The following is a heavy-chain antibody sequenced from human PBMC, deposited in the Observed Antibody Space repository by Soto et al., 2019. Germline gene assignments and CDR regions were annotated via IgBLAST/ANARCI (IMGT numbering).Heavy chain of an antibody. CDR2: ISSYNGYT. Sequence: GASVKVSCKASGYTFTSYGISWVRQAPGQGLEWIGWISSYNGYTNYAQKLQGRVTMTTDTSTSTAYMELRSLRSDDTAVYYCARDLPVYCSGGSCYSANWGQGTLVTVSS. CDR3: ARDLPVYCSGGSCYSAN. V-gene: IGHV1-18*01. J-gene: IGHJ4*02. D-gene: IGHD2-15*01. CDR1: GYTFTSYG.